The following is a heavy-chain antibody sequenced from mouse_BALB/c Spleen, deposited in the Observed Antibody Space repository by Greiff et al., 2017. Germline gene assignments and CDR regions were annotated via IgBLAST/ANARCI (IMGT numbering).Heavy chain of an antibody. CDR2: ISTYYGDA. CDR3: ARERKYGNYEAWFAY. D-gene: IGHD2-10*02. CDR1: GYTFTDYA. Sequence: QVQLQQSGAELVRPGVSVKISCKGSGYTFTDYAMHWVKQSHAKSLEWIGVISTYYGDASYNQKFKGKATMTVDKSSSTAYMELARLTSEDSAIYYCARERKYGNYEAWFAYWGQGTLVTVSA. V-gene: IGHV1S137*01. J-gene: IGHJ3*01.